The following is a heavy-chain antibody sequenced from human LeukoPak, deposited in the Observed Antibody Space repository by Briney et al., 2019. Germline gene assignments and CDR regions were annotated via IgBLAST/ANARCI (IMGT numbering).Heavy chain of an antibody. D-gene: IGHD4-11*01. J-gene: IGHJ4*02. CDR3: ARLDYRLRGLFDY. V-gene: IGHV4-39*01. Sequence: SETLSLTCSVSGSSISSSSDYWGWIRQPPGKGLEWIGSIYYSGSTYYNPSLKSRVTISVDTSKNQFSLKLSSVTAADTAVYYCARLDYRLRGLFDYWGQGTLVTVSS. CDR2: IYYSGST. CDR1: GSSISSSSDY.